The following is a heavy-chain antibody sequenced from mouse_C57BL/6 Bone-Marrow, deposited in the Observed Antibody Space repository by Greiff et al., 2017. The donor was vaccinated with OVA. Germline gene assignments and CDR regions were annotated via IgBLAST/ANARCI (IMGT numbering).Heavy chain of an antibody. CDR3: ARRGGTGAYWYFDV. Sequence: EVHLVESGGDLVKPGGSLKLSCAASGFTFSSYGMSWVRQTPDKRLEWVATISSGGSYTYYPDSVKGRFTISRDNAKNTLYLQMSSLKSEDTAMYYCARRGGTGAYWYFDVWGTGTTVTVSS. CDR2: ISSGGSYT. CDR1: GFTFSSYG. V-gene: IGHV5-6*01. J-gene: IGHJ1*03. D-gene: IGHD4-1*01.